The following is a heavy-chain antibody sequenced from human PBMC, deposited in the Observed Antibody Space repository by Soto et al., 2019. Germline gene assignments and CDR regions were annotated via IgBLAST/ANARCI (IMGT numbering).Heavy chain of an antibody. J-gene: IGHJ4*02. Sequence: PAEALQISCQGSGYTFTGYWIGWVRQMPGKGLEWMGIIYPGDSDTRYSPSFQGQVTISADKSINTAYLQWSSLKASDTAMYYCVVQHQLQLVNYCGQGTLVIVSS. V-gene: IGHV5-51*01. CDR3: VVQHQLQLVNY. D-gene: IGHD2-21*02. CDR1: GYTFTGYW. CDR2: IYPGDSDT.